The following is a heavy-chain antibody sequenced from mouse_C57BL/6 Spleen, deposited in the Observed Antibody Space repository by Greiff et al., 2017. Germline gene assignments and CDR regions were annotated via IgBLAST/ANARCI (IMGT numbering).Heavy chain of an antibody. V-gene: IGHV5-6*02. J-gene: IGHJ2*01. Sequence: EVMLVESGGDLVKPGGSLKLSCAASGFTFSSYGMSWVRQTPDKRLEWVATISSGGSYTYYPDSVKGRFTISRDNAKNTLYLQMSSLKSEDTAMYYCARHYYEGYYFDYWGQGTTLTVSS. CDR2: ISSGGSYT. CDR1: GFTFSSYG. CDR3: ARHYYEGYYFDY. D-gene: IGHD2-4*01.